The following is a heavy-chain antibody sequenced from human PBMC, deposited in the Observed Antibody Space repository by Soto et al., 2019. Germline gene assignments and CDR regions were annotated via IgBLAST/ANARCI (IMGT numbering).Heavy chain of an antibody. V-gene: IGHV4-39*01. CDR3: ATTYYFGSGSAY. J-gene: IGHJ4*02. D-gene: IGHD3-10*01. CDR1: GGSISSSSYY. CDR2: IYYSGST. Sequence: QLQLQESGPGLVKPSETLSLTCTVSGGSISSSSYYWGWIRQPPGKGLEWIGSIYYSGSTYYNPSLKSRGTRSVDTSKNQFSLQLSSVTAADTAVYYCATTYYFGSGSAYWGQGTLVTVSS.